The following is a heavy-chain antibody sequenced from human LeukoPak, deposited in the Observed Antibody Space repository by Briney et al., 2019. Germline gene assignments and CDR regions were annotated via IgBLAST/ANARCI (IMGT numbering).Heavy chain of an antibody. CDR2: IDWDDDK. V-gene: IGHV2-70*11. CDR3: ARIRRDRIAARPNYYYYMDV. Sequence: SGPTLVNPTQTLTLTCTFSGFSLSTSGMCVSWIRQPPGKALEWLARIDWDDDKYYSTSLKTRLTISKDTSKNQVVLTMTNMDPVDTATYYCARIRRDRIAARPNYYYYMDVWGKGTTVTVSS. D-gene: IGHD6-6*01. CDR1: GFSLSTSGMC. J-gene: IGHJ6*03.